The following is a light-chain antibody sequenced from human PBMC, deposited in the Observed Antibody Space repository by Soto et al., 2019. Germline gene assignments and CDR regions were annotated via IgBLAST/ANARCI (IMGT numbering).Light chain of an antibody. Sequence: QSVLTQPASVSGSPGQSITISCTGIDSDIGNYNYVSWYQQHPGKAPKLMIYGVTNRPSGVSDRFSGSKSGNAASLTISGLQAEDEADYYCSSYTSDTTLWVFGGGTKLTVL. J-gene: IGLJ3*02. CDR3: SSYTSDTTLWV. V-gene: IGLV2-14*01. CDR1: DSDIGNYNY. CDR2: GVT.